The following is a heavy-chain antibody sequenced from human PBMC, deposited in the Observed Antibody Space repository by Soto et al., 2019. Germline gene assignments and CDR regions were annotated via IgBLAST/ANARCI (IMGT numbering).Heavy chain of an antibody. V-gene: IGHV2-70*01. CDR2: IDWDDDK. Sequence: ASGPTLVNPTQTLTLTCTFSGFSLSTSGMCVSWIRQPPGKALEWLALIDWDDDKYYSTSLKTRLTISKDTSKNQVVLTMTNMDPVDTATYYCARTRGYCSSTSCYYYYYGMDVWGQGTTVTVSS. J-gene: IGHJ6*02. CDR1: GFSLSTSGMC. CDR3: ARTRGYCSSTSCYYYYYGMDV. D-gene: IGHD2-2*01.